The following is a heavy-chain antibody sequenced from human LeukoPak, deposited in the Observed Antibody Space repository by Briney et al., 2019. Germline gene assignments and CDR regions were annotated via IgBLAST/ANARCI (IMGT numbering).Heavy chain of an antibody. D-gene: IGHD6-6*01. V-gene: IGHV3-66*02. J-gene: IGHJ6*03. Sequence: GGSLRLSCAASGFTVSSNYMSWVRQAPGKGLEWVSVNYSGGSTYYAASVKGRFTISRDNSKNTLYLQMNRLRAEDTAVYYCATHLRRLPLALYSSSPRNGHYYYYMDVWGKGTTVTVSS. CDR1: GFTVSSNY. CDR3: ATHLRRLPLALYSSSPRNGHYYYYMDV. CDR2: NYSGGST.